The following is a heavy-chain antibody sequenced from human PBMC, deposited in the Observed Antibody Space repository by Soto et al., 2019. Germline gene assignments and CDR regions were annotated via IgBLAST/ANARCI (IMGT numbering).Heavy chain of an antibody. CDR3: ARQGREFSSSRTFDQ. CDR2: MYYRGTA. V-gene: IGHV4-39*01. J-gene: IGHJ4*02. Sequence: SETLFLTCTVCCDPISSTSYLWGLIRQPPGKGLEWIGSMYYRGTAFYNPSLKSRVTVSIDPSKSQFSLRLSSVTAADTAVYYCARQGREFSSSRTFDQWGQGTLVTVSS. D-gene: IGHD6-6*01. CDR1: CDPISSTSYL.